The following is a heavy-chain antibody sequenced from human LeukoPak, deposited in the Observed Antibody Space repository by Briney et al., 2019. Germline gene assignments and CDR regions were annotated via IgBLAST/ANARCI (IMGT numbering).Heavy chain of an antibody. D-gene: IGHD3-22*01. J-gene: IGHJ4*02. V-gene: IGHV3-11*04. CDR1: GFTFSDYY. CDR3: ARFGTSGYSGDH. CDR2: ISDLSSNR. Sequence: GGSLRLSCAASGFTFSDYYMSWIRQAPGKGLEWLSYISDLSSNRYYADTVKGRFIISRDDAKNSAYLQMSSLRAEDTAVYYCARFGTSGYSGDHWGQGTLVTVSS.